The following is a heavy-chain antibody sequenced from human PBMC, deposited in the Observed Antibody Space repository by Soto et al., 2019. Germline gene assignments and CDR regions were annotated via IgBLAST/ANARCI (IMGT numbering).Heavy chain of an antibody. Sequence: EVQLVESGGGLVQPGGSLRLSCAASGFTFSRYWMSWVRQAPGKGLEWVANIKQDGSEKYYVDSVKGRFIISRDNAKNSLYLQMNSLRAEDTAVYYCARANYGDFLGYYYYGMDVWGRGTTVTVSS. CDR1: GFTFSRYW. J-gene: IGHJ6*02. CDR2: IKQDGSEK. D-gene: IGHD4-17*01. CDR3: ARANYGDFLGYYYYGMDV. V-gene: IGHV3-7*05.